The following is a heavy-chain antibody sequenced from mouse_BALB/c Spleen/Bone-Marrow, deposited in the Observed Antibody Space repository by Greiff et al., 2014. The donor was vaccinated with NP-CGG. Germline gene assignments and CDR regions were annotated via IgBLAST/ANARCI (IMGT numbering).Heavy chain of an antibody. V-gene: IGHV1S130*01. CDR2: IHPNSGNT. D-gene: IGHD2-14*01. Sequence: QVQLQQSGSVLVRPGASVKLSCKASGYTFTNSWIHWAKQRPGQGLEWIGEIHPNSGNTNFNEKFKVKATLTVNTSSSTAYVDLSSLTAEDSAVYYCARHHRYAYYFDYWSQGTTLTVSS. CDR1: GYTFTNSW. J-gene: IGHJ2*01. CDR3: ARHHRYAYYFDY.